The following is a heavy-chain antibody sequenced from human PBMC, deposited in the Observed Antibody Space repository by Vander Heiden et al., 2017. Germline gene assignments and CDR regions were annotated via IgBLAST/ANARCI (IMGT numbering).Heavy chain of an antibody. CDR3: AKDFEYSGSSLDY. D-gene: IGHD6-6*01. CDR1: GFTFIHYA. J-gene: IGHJ4*02. Sequence: EVQLLESGGGLVQPGGSLRLSCAASGFTFIHYAMSWVRQAPGKGLEWVSGISGSGGSTYYADSVKGRFTISRDTSKNTLYLQMNSLRAEDTAVYYCAKDFEYSGSSLDYWGQGTLVTVSS. CDR2: ISGSGGST. V-gene: IGHV3-23*01.